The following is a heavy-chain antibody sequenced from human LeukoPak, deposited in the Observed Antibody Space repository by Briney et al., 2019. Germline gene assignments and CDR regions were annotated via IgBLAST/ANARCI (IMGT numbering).Heavy chain of an antibody. CDR3: ARVRKRWLHFGGNFDY. D-gene: IGHD5-24*01. V-gene: IGHV4-39*07. CDR2: IYYSGST. CDR1: GGSISSSSYY. Sequence: SESLSLTCTVSGGSISSSSYYWGWIRQPPGKGLEWIGSIYYSGSTYYNPSLKSRVTISVDTSKNQFSLKLSSVTAADTAVYYCARVRKRWLHFGGNFDYWGQGTLVTVSS. J-gene: IGHJ4*02.